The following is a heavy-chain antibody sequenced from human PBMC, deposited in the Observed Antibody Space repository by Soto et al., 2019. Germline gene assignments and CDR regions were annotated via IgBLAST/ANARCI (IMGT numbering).Heavy chain of an antibody. Sequence: SETLSLTCAFSVGSISSSNWWSWVRQPPGKGLEWIGEIYHSGSTNYNPSLKSRVTISVDKSKNQFSLKLSSVTAADTAVYYCARAGGSFGVVTNDYYCCYGKENEGQGTT. J-gene: IGHJ6*02. CDR1: VGSISSSNW. CDR2: IYHSGST. V-gene: IGHV4-4*02. CDR3: ARAGGSFGVVTNDYYCCYGKEN. D-gene: IGHD3-3*01.